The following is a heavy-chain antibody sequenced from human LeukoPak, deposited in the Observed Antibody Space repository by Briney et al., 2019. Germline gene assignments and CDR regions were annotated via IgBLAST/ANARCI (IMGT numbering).Heavy chain of an antibody. D-gene: IGHD6-13*01. Sequence: PGGSLRLSCAASGFTFSSYAMSWVRQAPGKGLEWVSAISGSGGSTYYADSVRGRFTISRDNSKNTLYLQMNSLRAEDTAVYYCAKHDSSNWYTPYFQHWGQGTLVTVSS. CDR2: ISGSGGST. CDR1: GFTFSSYA. V-gene: IGHV3-23*01. J-gene: IGHJ1*01. CDR3: AKHDSSNWYTPYFQH.